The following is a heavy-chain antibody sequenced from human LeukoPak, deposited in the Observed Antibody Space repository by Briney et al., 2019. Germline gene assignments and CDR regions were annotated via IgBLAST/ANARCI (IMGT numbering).Heavy chain of an antibody. V-gene: IGHV1-69*05. J-gene: IGHJ6*02. CDR2: IIPIFGTA. CDR3: ARVIRYYYGMDV. CDR1: GGTFSSYA. Sequence: GSSVKVSCKASGGTFSSYAISWVRQAPGQGLEWMGGIIPIFGTANYAQKFQGRVTITTDESTSTAYMELSSLRSEDTAVYYCARVIRYYYGMDVWGQGTTVTVSS.